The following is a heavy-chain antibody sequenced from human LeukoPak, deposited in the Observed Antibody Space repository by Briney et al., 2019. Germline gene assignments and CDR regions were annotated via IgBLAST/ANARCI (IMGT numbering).Heavy chain of an antibody. D-gene: IGHD3-10*01. CDR1: GGSFSGYY. Sequence: SETLSLTCAVYGGSFSGYYWSWIRQPPGKGLEWIGEINHSGSTNYNPSLKSRVTISVDTSKNQSSLKLSSVTAADTAVYYCARGGHGSGSHDYWGQGTLVTVSS. CDR2: INHSGST. CDR3: ARGGHGSGSHDY. V-gene: IGHV4-34*01. J-gene: IGHJ4*02.